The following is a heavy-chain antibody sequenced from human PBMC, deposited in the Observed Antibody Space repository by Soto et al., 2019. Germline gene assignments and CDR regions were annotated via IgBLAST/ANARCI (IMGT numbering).Heavy chain of an antibody. CDR3: AYVSGSYYNVPYYYGMDV. Sequence: PGESLKISCKGSGYSFTSYWISWVRQMPGKGLEWMGRIDPSDSYTNYSPSFQGHVTIPADKSISTAYLQWSSLKASDTAMYYCAYVSGSYYNVPYYYGMDVWGQGTTVTVSS. D-gene: IGHD3-10*01. J-gene: IGHJ6*02. CDR1: GYSFTSYW. V-gene: IGHV5-10-1*01. CDR2: IDPSDSYT.